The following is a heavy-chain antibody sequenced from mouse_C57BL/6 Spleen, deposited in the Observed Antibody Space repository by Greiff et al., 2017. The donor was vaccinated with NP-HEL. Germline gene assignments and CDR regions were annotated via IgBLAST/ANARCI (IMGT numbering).Heavy chain of an antibody. CDR1: GYSITSGYY. J-gene: IGHJ2*01. D-gene: IGHD1-1*01. CDR3: ARDDTTVVATPWDY. CDR2: ISYDGSN. V-gene: IGHV3-6*01. Sequence: ESGPGLVKPSQSLSLTCSVTGYSITSGYYWNWIRQFPGNKLEWMGYISYDGSNNYNPSLKNRISITRDTSKNQFFLKLNSVTTEDTATYYCARDDTTVVATPWDYWGQGTTLTVSS.